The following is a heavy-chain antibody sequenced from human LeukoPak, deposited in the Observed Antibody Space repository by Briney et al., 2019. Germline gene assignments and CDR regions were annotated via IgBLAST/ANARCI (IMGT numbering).Heavy chain of an antibody. J-gene: IGHJ4*02. Sequence: GESLRLSCAASGFTFSTYSMNWLRLAPGKGLEWVSSISPDSNYKYYVDSVKGRFTISRDNAKSSLYLQMNSLRAEDTAVYYCAKGLMYSSSWFDDYFDYWGQGTLVTVSS. CDR1: GFTFSTYS. D-gene: IGHD6-6*01. CDR2: ISPDSNYK. CDR3: AKGLMYSSSWFDDYFDY. V-gene: IGHV3-21*04.